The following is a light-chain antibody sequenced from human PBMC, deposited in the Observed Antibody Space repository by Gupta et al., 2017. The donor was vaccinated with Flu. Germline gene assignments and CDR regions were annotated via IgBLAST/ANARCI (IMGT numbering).Light chain of an antibody. CDR1: NSNIGNNY. J-gene: IGLJ3*02. CDR2: RNY. V-gene: IGLV1-47*01. CDR3: SAWDDSLSAWV. Sequence: QSVLIQSPSTSGTPGQSVTISCFGGNSNIGNNYVYWYQQLPGTAPKVVIYRNYERPSGVPDRFTGSKSDTSASLAISGLRSEDEATYYCSAWDDSLSAWVFGGGTKLTVL.